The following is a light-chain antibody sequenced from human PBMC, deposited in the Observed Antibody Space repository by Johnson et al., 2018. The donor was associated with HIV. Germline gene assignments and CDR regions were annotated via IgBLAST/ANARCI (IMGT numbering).Light chain of an antibody. CDR2: ENN. V-gene: IGLV1-51*02. Sequence: SVLTQPPSVSAAPGQTVTISCSGSSSNIGNNYVSWYQQLPGTAPKLLIYENNKRPSGIPDRFSGSKSGTSATLGITGLQTGDEAEYYCGTWDSSLVVYVFGTGTKVTVL. CDR3: GTWDSSLVVYV. J-gene: IGLJ1*01. CDR1: SSNIGNNY.